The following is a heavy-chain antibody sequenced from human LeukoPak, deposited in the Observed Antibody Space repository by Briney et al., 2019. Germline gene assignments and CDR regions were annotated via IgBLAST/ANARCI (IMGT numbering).Heavy chain of an antibody. J-gene: IGHJ3*02. CDR1: GYSISSGYF. V-gene: IGHV4-38-2*02. CDR3: ARGGLRLRPLDAFDI. D-gene: IGHD4-17*01. Sequence: PSETLSLTCTVSGYSISSGYFWGWIRQSPGKGLEWIGSIYHSGSTYYNPSLKSRVTISVDTSKNQFSLKLSSVTAADTAVYYCARGGLRLRPLDAFDIWGQGTMVTVSS. CDR2: IYHSGST.